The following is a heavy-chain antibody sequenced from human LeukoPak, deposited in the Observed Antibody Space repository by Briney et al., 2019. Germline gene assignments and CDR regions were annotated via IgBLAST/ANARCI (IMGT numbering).Heavy chain of an antibody. CDR1: GGSISNYY. J-gene: IGHJ4*02. D-gene: IGHD4-17*01. Sequence: PSETLSLTCTVSGGSISNYYWSWVRQPPGQGLECIGYIYYSGSTNYNPSLKSRVTISLDTSNNQFSLNLSSVTAADTAVYYCASLTTVTQGYFDFWGQGTLATVSS. CDR3: ASLTTVTQGYFDF. CDR2: IYYSGST. V-gene: IGHV4-59*08.